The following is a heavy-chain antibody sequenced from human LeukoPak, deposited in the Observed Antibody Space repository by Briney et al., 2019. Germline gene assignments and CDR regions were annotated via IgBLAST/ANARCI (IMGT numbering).Heavy chain of an antibody. V-gene: IGHV4-59*01. CDR1: GGSITSYY. CDR2: ISSSGST. Sequence: PSETLSLTCTVSGGSITSYYWSWIRQPPGKGLEWIGYISSSGSTNYNPSLKSRVTMSVDTSKNQFSLKLSPVTAADTAVYYCASGGYCGTTTCYPNWFDPWGQGTLVTVSS. D-gene: IGHD2-2*01. CDR3: ASGGYCGTTTCYPNWFDP. J-gene: IGHJ5*02.